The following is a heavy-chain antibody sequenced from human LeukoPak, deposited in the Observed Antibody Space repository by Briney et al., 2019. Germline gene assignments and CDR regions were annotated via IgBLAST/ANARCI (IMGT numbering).Heavy chain of an antibody. V-gene: IGHV1-2*02. J-gene: IGHJ2*01. Sequence: GASVKVSCKASGYAFTDSYIHWVRQAPGQGLEWMGWINPNSGGTEYAQNFQGRVTMTTDTSISTAYTEMSRLTSDDTAIYYCARRRGYGHYWLFNLWGRGTLVTVSS. CDR1: GYAFTDSY. CDR3: ARRRGYGHYWLFNL. CDR2: INPNSGGT. D-gene: IGHD5-12*01.